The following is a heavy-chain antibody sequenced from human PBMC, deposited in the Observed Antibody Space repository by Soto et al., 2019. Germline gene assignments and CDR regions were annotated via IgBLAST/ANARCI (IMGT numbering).Heavy chain of an antibody. CDR1: GGSTSSYH. J-gene: IGHJ5*02. CDR3: TGTLPIGIDP. Sequence: TQWLTCTVSGGSTSSYHWSWLRQPLGKGLEWIGYIYYSGSTNYNPSLKSRVTISVDTSKNQFSLTLSSVTAADAAVYYFTGTLPIGIDPRGQGTGVTVSA. CDR2: IYYSGST. D-gene: IGHD3-9*01. V-gene: IGHV4-59*01.